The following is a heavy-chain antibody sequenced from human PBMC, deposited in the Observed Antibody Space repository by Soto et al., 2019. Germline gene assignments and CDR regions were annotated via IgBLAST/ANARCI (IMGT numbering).Heavy chain of an antibody. CDR2: IIPIFGTA. D-gene: IGHD5-18*01. J-gene: IGHJ6*02. CDR3: ARDQTLGNNHRGQLWTEYYYYGMDV. V-gene: IGHV1-69*13. Sequence: SVKVSCKASGGTFSSYAISWVRQAPGQGLEWMGGIIPIFGTANYAQKFQGRVTITADESTSTAYMELSSLRSEDTAVYYCARDQTLGNNHRGQLWTEYYYYGMDVWGQGTTVTVSS. CDR1: GGTFSSYA.